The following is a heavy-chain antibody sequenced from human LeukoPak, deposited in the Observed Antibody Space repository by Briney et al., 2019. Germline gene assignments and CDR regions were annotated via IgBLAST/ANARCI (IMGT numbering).Heavy chain of an antibody. V-gene: IGHV1-69*05. Sequence: ASVKVSCKASGGTFSSYAISWVRQAPGQGLEWMGGIIPIFGTANYAQKFQGRVTITRDTSASTAYMELSSLRSEDTAVYYCARGLLTYYDSSGYYYWGQGTLVTVSS. CDR2: IIPIFGTA. D-gene: IGHD3-22*01. J-gene: IGHJ4*02. CDR3: ARGLLTYYDSSGYYY. CDR1: GGTFSSYA.